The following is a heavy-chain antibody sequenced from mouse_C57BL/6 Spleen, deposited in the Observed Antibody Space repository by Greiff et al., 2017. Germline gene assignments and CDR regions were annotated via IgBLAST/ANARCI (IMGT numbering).Heavy chain of an antibody. CDR1: GYAFSSYW. CDR2: IYPGDGDT. J-gene: IGHJ4*01. D-gene: IGHD2-5*01. Sequence: QVQLQQSGAELVKPGASVKISCKASGYAFSSYWMNWVKQRPGKGLEWIGQIYPGDGDTNYNGKFKGKATLTADKSSSTAYMQLSSLTSGDSAVYFCARRAYYSNVYAMDYWGQGTSVTVSS. CDR3: ARRAYYSNVYAMDY. V-gene: IGHV1-80*01.